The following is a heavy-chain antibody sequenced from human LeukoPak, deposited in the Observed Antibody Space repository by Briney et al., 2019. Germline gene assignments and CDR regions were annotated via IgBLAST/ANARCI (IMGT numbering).Heavy chain of an antibody. CDR2: INNDGSNT. Sequence: GGSLRLSCAASGLTFSSHWMHWVRQAPGKGLVWVSHINNDGSNTKYADSVKGRFTISRDNAKNMLYLQMNSLRAEDTAVYFCARDYFYVMDVWGQGTTVTVSS. CDR3: ARDYFYVMDV. V-gene: IGHV3-74*03. J-gene: IGHJ6*02. CDR1: GLTFSSHW.